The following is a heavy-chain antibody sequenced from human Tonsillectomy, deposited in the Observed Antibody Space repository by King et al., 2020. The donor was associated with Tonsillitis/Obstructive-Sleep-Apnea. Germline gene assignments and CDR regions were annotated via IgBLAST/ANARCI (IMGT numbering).Heavy chain of an antibody. Sequence: VQLVESGGGLVQPGGSLRLSCAASGFTFSSCAMNWVRQAPGKGLEWVSAISGSGGSAYYADLVKGRFTISRDNSKNTLYLQLNSLRVDDTAVYYCAKSPREVREVRYYYDPFDIWGQGTMVAVSS. V-gene: IGHV3-23*04. D-gene: IGHD3-10*01. CDR1: GFTFSSCA. CDR3: AKSPREVREVRYYYDPFDI. CDR2: ISGSGGSA. J-gene: IGHJ3*02.